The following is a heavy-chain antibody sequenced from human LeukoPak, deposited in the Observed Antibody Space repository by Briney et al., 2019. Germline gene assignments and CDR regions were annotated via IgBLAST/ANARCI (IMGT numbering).Heavy chain of an antibody. CDR2: IYYSGST. Sequence: SETLSLTCTVSGGSISSSSYYWGWIRQPPGKGLEWIGSIYYSGSTYYNPSLKSRVTISVDTSKNQFSLKLSSVTAADTAVYYCARGSRITIFGVVIGNNWFDPWGQGTLVTASS. J-gene: IGHJ5*02. D-gene: IGHD3-3*01. CDR3: ARGSRITIFGVVIGNNWFDP. CDR1: GGSISSSSYY. V-gene: IGHV4-39*07.